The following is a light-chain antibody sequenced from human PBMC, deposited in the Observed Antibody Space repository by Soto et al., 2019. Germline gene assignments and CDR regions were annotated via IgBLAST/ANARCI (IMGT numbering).Light chain of an antibody. CDR3: SSYAGSNNPYV. J-gene: IGLJ1*01. CDR2: EVT. Sequence: LTQPPSPSGSPWQSVTLSCTGTSGGIGGYDYVSGYQQHPGKAPKLMIYEVTKRPLGVPDRFSGSKSGNTASLTVSGLQAEDEADYYCSSYAGSNNPYVFGTGTKVTVL. V-gene: IGLV2-8*01. CDR1: SGGIGGYDY.